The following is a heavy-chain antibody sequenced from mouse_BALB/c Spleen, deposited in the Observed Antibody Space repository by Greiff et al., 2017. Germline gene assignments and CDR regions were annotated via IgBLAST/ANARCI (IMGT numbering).Heavy chain of an antibody. Sequence: EVHLVESGGDLVKPGGSLKLSCAASGFTFSSYGMSWVRQTPDKRLEWVATISSGGSYTYYPDSVKGRFTISRDNAKNTLYLQMSSLKSEDTAMYYCASYDYWFAYWGQGTLVTVSA. CDR3: ASYDYWFAY. D-gene: IGHD2-4*01. V-gene: IGHV5-6*01. CDR1: GFTFSSYG. J-gene: IGHJ3*01. CDR2: ISSGGSYT.